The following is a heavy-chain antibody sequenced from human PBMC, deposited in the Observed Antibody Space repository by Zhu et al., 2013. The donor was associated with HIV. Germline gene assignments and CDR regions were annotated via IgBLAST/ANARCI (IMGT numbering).Heavy chain of an antibody. CDR1: GGTFSNYT. D-gene: IGHD5-12*01. V-gene: IGHV1-69*01. Sequence: QVQLVQSGAEVKKPGSSVKVSCKASGGTFSNYTITWVRQAPGQGPEWMGGIIPIFGSANYAQRFQGRVTITADESTRTAYMELSTLRSEDTAVYYCARVRGYSGHDNYYYGMDVWGQGTTVTVSS. CDR2: IIPIFGSA. J-gene: IGHJ6*02. CDR3: ARVRGYSGHDNYYYGMDV.